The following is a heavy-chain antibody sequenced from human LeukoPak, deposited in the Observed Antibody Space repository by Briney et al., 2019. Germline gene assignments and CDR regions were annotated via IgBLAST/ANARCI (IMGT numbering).Heavy chain of an antibody. CDR3: AKVAGPYYYDSSGFDY. CDR2: IRYDGSNK. D-gene: IGHD3-22*01. CDR1: GFTFSSYG. J-gene: IGHJ4*02. Sequence: GGSLRLSCAASGFTFSSYGMHWVRQAPGKGLEWVAFIRYDGSNKYYADSVKGRFTISRDNSKNTLYLQMNSLRAGDTAVYYCAKVAGPYYYDSSGFDYWGQGTLVTVSS. V-gene: IGHV3-30*02.